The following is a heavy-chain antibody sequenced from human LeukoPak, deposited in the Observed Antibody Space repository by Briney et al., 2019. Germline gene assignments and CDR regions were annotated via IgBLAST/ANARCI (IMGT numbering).Heavy chain of an antibody. J-gene: IGHJ2*01. V-gene: IGHV4-59*01. D-gene: IGHD3-3*01. Sequence: PSETLSLTCAVYGGSFSSYYWSWIRQPPGKGLEWIGYIYYSGSTNYNPSLKSRVTISVDTSKNQFSLKLGSVTAADTAVYYCARNDFWSGYYPPGYFDLWGRGTLVTVSS. CDR3: ARNDFWSGYYPPGYFDL. CDR2: IYYSGST. CDR1: GGSFSSYY.